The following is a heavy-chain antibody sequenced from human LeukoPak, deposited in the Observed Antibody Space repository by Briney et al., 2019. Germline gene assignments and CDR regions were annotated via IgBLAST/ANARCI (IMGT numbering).Heavy chain of an antibody. CDR1: GFTFSSYE. D-gene: IGHD2-2*03. Sequence: PGGSLRLSCAASGFTFSSYEMNWVRQAPGKGLEWVSYISSSGSTIYYADSVKGRFTISRDNAKNSLYLQMNSLRADDTAVYYCASSGYCSSTSCAPFDPWGQGTLVTVSS. CDR2: ISSSGSTI. CDR3: ASSGYCSSTSCAPFDP. V-gene: IGHV3-48*03. J-gene: IGHJ5*02.